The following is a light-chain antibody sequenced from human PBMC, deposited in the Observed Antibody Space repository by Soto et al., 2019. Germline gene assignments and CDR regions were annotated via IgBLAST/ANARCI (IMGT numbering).Light chain of an antibody. Sequence: QSVLTQPPSASGSPGQSVTISCTGTSSDVGGYNFVSWYQQHPGKVPKTMIYEVSKRPSGVPDRFSGSKSGNTASLTVSGLQAEDEADYYCSSFGGGNTVLFGGGTKLTVL. CDR2: EVS. V-gene: IGLV2-8*01. CDR1: SSDVGGYNF. J-gene: IGLJ3*02. CDR3: SSFGGGNTVL.